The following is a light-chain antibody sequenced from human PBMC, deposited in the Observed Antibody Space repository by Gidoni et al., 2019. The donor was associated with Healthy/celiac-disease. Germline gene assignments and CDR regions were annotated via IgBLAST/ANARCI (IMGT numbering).Light chain of an antibody. V-gene: IGKV3-15*01. Sequence: EIVMTQSPATLSVSPGERANLSSRASQSVSSNLAWYQQKPGQAPRLLIYGASTRATGIPARFSGSVSGTEFTLTISSLQSEDFAVYYCQHYNNWPPMYTFXQXTKLEIK. CDR3: QHYNNWPPMYT. CDR1: QSVSSN. J-gene: IGKJ2*01. CDR2: GAS.